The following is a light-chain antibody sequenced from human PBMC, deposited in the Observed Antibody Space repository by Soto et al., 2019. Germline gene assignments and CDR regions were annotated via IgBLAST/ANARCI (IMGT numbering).Light chain of an antibody. CDR2: AAS. Sequence: DIQMTQSPSSLSASVGDRVTVTCRTSQNIYNYVNWYQQKPGKAPKLPIYAASSVQSGVPLRFSGTGSGTDFTLTISSLQPEDFATYYCEQTYSTPVTFGQGTRLEVK. CDR1: QNIYNY. CDR3: EQTYSTPVT. J-gene: IGKJ5*01. V-gene: IGKV1-39*01.